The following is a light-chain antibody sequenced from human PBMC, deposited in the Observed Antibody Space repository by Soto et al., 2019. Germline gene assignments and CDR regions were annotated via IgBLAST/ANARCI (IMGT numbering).Light chain of an antibody. V-gene: IGLV1-47*01. CDR1: SSNIGTNY. CDR3: ASWDDNLNGVI. J-gene: IGLJ2*01. Sequence: QSVLTQSPSASGTPGQRVTISCSGSSSNIGTNYVFWYQQLPGTAPKLLIYKNDQRPSGVPDRFSGSKSGTSASLAITGLRSEDEADYSCASWDDNLNGVIFGGGTQLTVL. CDR2: KND.